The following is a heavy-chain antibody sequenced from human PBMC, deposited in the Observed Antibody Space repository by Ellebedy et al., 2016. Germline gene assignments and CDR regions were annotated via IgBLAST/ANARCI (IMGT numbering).Heavy chain of an antibody. D-gene: IGHD3-10*01. Sequence: GESLKISCAASGFTISNYAMSWVRQTPGKGLEWVSAISASGDRTHYPDSVRGRLTISRDLSKNTLYLQMNSLTAEDTAVYYCARETWFGELLSVEYWGQGTLVTVSS. CDR3: ARETWFGELLSVEY. CDR2: ISASGDRT. V-gene: IGHV3-23*01. CDR1: GFTISNYA. J-gene: IGHJ4*02.